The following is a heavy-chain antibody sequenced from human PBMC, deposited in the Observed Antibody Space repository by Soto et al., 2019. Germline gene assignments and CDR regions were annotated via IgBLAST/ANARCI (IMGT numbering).Heavy chain of an antibody. CDR1: GASISSGDYY. CDR2: VYHGGTT. Sequence: SETLSLTCSVSGASISSGDYYWTWIRQPPGRGLEWIGYVYHGGTTYYNPSLKSRLDISLDTSKNQFSLNLTSVTAADTAVYFCARGGDYYSSRNCFDPWGQGTPVTVSS. D-gene: IGHD2-21*01. CDR3: ARGGDYYSSRNCFDP. J-gene: IGHJ5*02. V-gene: IGHV4-30-4*01.